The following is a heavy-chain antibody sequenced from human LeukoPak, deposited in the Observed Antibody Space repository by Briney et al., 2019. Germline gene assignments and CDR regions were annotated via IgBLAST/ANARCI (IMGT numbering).Heavy chain of an antibody. CDR2: VDPSDSYT. D-gene: IGHD2-21*02. CDR1: GYRFTSYW. V-gene: IGHV5-10-1*01. J-gene: IGHJ3*02. Sequence: GESLKISCKGSGYRFTSYWISWVRQMPGKGLEWMGRVDPSDSYTNYSPSFQGHVTISADKSISTAYLQWSSLKASDTAMYYCARRALPPAYCGGDCYDAFDIWGQGTMVTVSS. CDR3: ARRALPPAYCGGDCYDAFDI.